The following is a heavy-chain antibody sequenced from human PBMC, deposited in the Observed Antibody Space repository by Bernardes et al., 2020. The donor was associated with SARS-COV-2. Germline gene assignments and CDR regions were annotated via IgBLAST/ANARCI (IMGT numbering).Heavy chain of an antibody. J-gene: IGHJ4*02. D-gene: IGHD6-19*01. Sequence: GSLRLSCAASGFTFSSYGMSWVRQSPGKGLEWVSGISGFGDDIYYADSVKGRFTISRDNSRNTLFLQMHSLRAEDTAIYYCAKDHFPQAVSGNFEYWGQGTLVTVSS. CDR2: ISGFGDDI. CDR3: AKDHFPQAVSGNFEY. V-gene: IGHV3-23*01. CDR1: GFTFSSYG.